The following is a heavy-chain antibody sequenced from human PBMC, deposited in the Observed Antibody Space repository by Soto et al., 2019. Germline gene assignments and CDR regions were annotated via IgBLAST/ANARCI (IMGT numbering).Heavy chain of an antibody. CDR3: ARSYGSSWYMTFDY. J-gene: IGHJ4*02. V-gene: IGHV4-34*01. CDR2: INHSGST. CDR1: GESFSGYY. D-gene: IGHD6-13*01. Sequence: LSLTCAVYGESFSGYYWSWIRQPPGKGLEWIGEINHSGSTNYNPSLKSRVTISVDTSKNQFSLKLSSVTAADTAVYYCARSYGSSWYMTFDYWGQGTLVTVSS.